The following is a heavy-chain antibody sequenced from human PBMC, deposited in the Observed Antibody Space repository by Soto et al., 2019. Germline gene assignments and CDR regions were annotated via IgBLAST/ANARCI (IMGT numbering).Heavy chain of an antibody. CDR3: ARGWLGTLRYFDY. J-gene: IGHJ4*02. D-gene: IGHD6-19*01. CDR2: IYHSGST. CDR1: SGSISSSNW. Sequence: SETLSLTCAVSSGSISSSNWWSWVRQPPGKGLEWIGEIYHSGSTNYNPSLKSRVTISVDKSKNQFSLKLSSVTAADTAVYYCARGWLGTLRYFDYWGQGTLVTVSS. V-gene: IGHV4-4*02.